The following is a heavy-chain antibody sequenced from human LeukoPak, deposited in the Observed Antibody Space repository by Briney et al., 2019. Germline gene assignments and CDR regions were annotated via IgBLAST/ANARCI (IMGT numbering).Heavy chain of an antibody. CDR3: AKLSNSVYDLLYFDY. D-gene: IGHD5/OR15-5a*01. Sequence: GGSLRLSCAASGFTFSSYTMSWVRQAPGKGLEWVSSISGSGGSTYYADSVKGRFTISRDNSKNTLYLQMNSLRAEDTAVYYCAKLSNSVYDLLYFDYWGQGTLVTVPS. V-gene: IGHV3-23*01. CDR1: GFTFSSYT. J-gene: IGHJ4*02. CDR2: ISGSGGST.